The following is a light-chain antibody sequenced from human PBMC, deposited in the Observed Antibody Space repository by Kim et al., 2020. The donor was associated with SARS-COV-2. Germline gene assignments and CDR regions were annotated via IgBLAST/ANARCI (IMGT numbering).Light chain of an antibody. V-gene: IGKV1-39*01. CDR2: AAS. CDR1: QSINAY. J-gene: IGKJ4*01. Sequence: DIQMTQSPSSLAASVGDRVTITCRASQSINAYLNWYQQKPGKAPKLLIYAASTLQSGDPSRFSGSGSGTDFTLTINSLQTEDFATYYCQQSHTAPLLTFGGGTKVDIK. CDR3: QQSHTAPLLT.